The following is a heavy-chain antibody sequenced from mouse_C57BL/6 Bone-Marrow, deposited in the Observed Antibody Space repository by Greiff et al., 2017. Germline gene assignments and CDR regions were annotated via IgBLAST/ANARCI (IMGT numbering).Heavy chain of an antibody. CDR2: INFYGSST. Sequence: EVKLVESEGGLVQPGSSMKLSCTASGFPFSDYYIAWVRLVPDTGLEWVANINFYGSSTYYLDSLKSRFIISSDNATNILYLQMSMLKSEDTASYYYAMINYDYDGGVRYAMDYGGQGTSVTVSS. CDR1: GFPFSDYY. J-gene: IGHJ4*01. CDR3: AMINYDYDGGVRYAMDY. V-gene: IGHV5-16*01. D-gene: IGHD2-4*01.